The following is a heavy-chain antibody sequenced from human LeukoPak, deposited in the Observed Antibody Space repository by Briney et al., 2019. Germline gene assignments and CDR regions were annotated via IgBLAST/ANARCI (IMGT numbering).Heavy chain of an antibody. V-gene: IGHV1-69*04. J-gene: IGHJ4*02. CDR1: GGTFSSYA. CDR3: ARDTLIRPGIVVVPAAIPY. CDR2: IIPILGIA. Sequence: SVKVSCKASGGTFSSYAISWVRQAPGQGLEWMGRIIPILGIANYAQKFQGRVTITADKSTSTAYMELSSLRSEDTAVYYCARDTLIRPGIVVVPAAIPYWGQGTLVTVSS. D-gene: IGHD2-2*01.